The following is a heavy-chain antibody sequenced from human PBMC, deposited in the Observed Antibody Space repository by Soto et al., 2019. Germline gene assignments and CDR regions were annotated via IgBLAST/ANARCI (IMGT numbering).Heavy chain of an antibody. CDR3: AREPATAKPEGVDF. J-gene: IGHJ4*02. D-gene: IGHD1-1*01. Sequence: SVKVSCKASGYTFSYYYIHWVRQAPGQGLEWMGWINPNSGGTKYAPKFQGGVTMTRDTSITTAYMELSRLRSGDTAVYYCAREPATAKPEGVDFWGQGTLVTVSS. V-gene: IGHV1-2*02. CDR2: INPNSGGT. CDR1: GYTFSYYY.